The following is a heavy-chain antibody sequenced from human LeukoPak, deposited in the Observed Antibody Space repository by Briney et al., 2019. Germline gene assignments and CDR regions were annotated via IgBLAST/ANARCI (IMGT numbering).Heavy chain of an antibody. V-gene: IGHV3-30*02. CDR2: IRYDGSNK. Sequence: GGSLRLSCSASGFTFRSYGMNWVRQAPGKGLEWVAFIRYDGSNKPYVDSVKGRFTISRDNSKNTLYLQMNSLRAEDTAVYYCAKQLESGTYSAFDIWGQGTMVTVSS. J-gene: IGHJ3*02. CDR3: AKQLESGTYSAFDI. CDR1: GFTFRSYG. D-gene: IGHD1-26*01.